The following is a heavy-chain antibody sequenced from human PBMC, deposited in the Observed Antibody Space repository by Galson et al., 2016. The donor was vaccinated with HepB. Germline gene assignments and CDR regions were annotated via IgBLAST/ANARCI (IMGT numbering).Heavy chain of an antibody. Sequence: QSGAEVKKPGESLKISCKASGYSFANYWIGWVRQMPGKGLEWVGMFYPGDSDTRYSPSFQGRVTISANKSISTAYLQRSSLKASDTAMYYCARPNYYDRSGYYAYWGQGTLVTVSS. J-gene: IGHJ4*02. CDR3: ARPNYYDRSGYYAY. V-gene: IGHV5-51*01. CDR2: FYPGDSDT. CDR1: GYSFANYW. D-gene: IGHD3-22*01.